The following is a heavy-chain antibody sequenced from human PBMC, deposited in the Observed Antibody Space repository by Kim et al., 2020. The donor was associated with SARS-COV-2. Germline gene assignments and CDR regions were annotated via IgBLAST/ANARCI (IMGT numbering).Heavy chain of an antibody. V-gene: IGHV3-33*06. Sequence: GGSLRLSCAASGFTFSSYAMHWVRQAPGKGLEWVAVIWYDGSNKYYADSVKGRFTISRDNSKNTLYLQMNSLRAEDTAVYYCAKAGLRNYDFWSGYYGAFDIWGQGTMVTVSS. CDR2: IWYDGSNK. J-gene: IGHJ3*02. CDR1: GFTFSSYA. D-gene: IGHD3-3*01. CDR3: AKAGLRNYDFWSGYYGAFDI.